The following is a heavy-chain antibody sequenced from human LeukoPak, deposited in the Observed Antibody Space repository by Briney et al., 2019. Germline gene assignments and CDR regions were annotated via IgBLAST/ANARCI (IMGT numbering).Heavy chain of an antibody. D-gene: IGHD4-17*01. CDR2: IYYSGST. Sequence: PSETLSLTCTVSGGSISSSSYYWGWIRQPPGKGLEWIGSIYYSGSTYYNPSLKSRVTISVDTSKNQFSLKLSSVTAADTAVYYCARDPHYGDYPSAFDIWGQGTMVTVSS. V-gene: IGHV4-39*07. CDR1: GGSISSSSYY. J-gene: IGHJ3*02. CDR3: ARDPHYGDYPSAFDI.